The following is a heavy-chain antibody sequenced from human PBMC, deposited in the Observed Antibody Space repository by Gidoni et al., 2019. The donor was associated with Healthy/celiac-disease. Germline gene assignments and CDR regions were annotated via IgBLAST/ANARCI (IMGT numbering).Heavy chain of an antibody. CDR2: IRSKADGGKT. Sequence: EVQLVESGGGLVQPGRSLRLSCTASGFTFGDYSISWFRQAQGKGLEWVGFIRSKADGGKTEYAASVKGRFTISRDDSKSIAYLQMNSLKTEDTAVYYCTREDVTGSVWKYYGMDVWGQGTTVTVSS. J-gene: IGHJ6*02. D-gene: IGHD1-20*01. V-gene: IGHV3-49*03. CDR1: GFTFGDYS. CDR3: TREDVTGSVWKYYGMDV.